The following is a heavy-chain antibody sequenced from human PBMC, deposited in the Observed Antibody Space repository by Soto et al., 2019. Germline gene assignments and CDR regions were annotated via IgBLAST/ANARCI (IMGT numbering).Heavy chain of an antibody. CDR1: GFTFSIYA. J-gene: IGHJ4*02. CDR3: AKDQSNSNPLYYFDY. D-gene: IGHD3-22*01. CDR2: MSGSGDNT. V-gene: IGHV3-23*01. Sequence: GSLRLSCAASGFTFSIYAMTWVRQAPGKGLEWVSAMSGSGDNTYYADSVKGRFTISRDNSKNTLYLQMNSLRAEDTARYYCAKDQSNSNPLYYFDYWGPGTLVTVSS.